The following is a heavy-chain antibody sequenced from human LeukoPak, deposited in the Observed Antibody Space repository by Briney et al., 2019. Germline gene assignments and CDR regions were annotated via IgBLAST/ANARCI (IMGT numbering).Heavy chain of an antibody. Sequence: GASVKVSCKASGYTFTSYDINWVRQATGQGLEWMGWISAYNGNTNYAQKLQGRVTMTTDTSTSTAFMELRSLRSDDTAVYYCARDRDCSSTSCYLDLYYGMDVWGQGTTVTVSS. CDR3: ARDRDCSSTSCYLDLYYGMDV. J-gene: IGHJ6*02. D-gene: IGHD2-2*01. V-gene: IGHV1-18*01. CDR2: ISAYNGNT. CDR1: GYTFTSYD.